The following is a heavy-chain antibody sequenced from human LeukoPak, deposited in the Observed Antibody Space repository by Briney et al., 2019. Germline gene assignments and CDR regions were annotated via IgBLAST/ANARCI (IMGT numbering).Heavy chain of an antibody. CDR2: IYYSGST. V-gene: IGHV4-59*08. Sequence: SETLSLTCTVSGGSISSYYWSWIRQPPGKGLEWIGYIYYSGSTNYNPSLKSRVTISVDTSKNQFSLKLSSVTAADTAVYYCVRQGGDCSSTSCYSYDYWGQGTLVTVSS. CDR1: GGSISSYY. D-gene: IGHD2-2*01. CDR3: VRQGGDCSSTSCYSYDY. J-gene: IGHJ4*02.